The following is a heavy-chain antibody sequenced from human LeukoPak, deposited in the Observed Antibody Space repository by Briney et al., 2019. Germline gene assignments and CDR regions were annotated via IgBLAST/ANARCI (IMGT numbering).Heavy chain of an antibody. D-gene: IGHD6-13*01. CDR2: MNPNSGGT. CDR1: GYTFTGYY. Sequence: ASVKVSCKASGYTFTGYYMHWLRQAPGQGLEGMGWMNPNSGGTNYAQKFQGRVTMTRDTSIRTAYMALSRLSSGDTAGYYLARGSIRAAAGPADYWGQGTLVTVSS. J-gene: IGHJ4*02. V-gene: IGHV1-2*02. CDR3: ARGSIRAAAGPADY.